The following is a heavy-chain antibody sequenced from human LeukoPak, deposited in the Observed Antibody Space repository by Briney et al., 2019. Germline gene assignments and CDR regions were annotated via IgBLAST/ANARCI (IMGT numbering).Heavy chain of an antibody. Sequence: PSQTLSLTCTVSGGSISSGGYYWSWIRQHPGKGLEWIGYIYYSGSTYYNPSLKSRVTISVDTSKNQFSLKLSSVTAADTAVYYCAREVLYNVGGRGWGHYFDYWGQGTLVTVSS. V-gene: IGHV4-31*03. CDR1: GGSISSGGYY. D-gene: IGHD3-16*01. CDR2: IYYSGST. CDR3: AREVLYNVGGRGWGHYFDY. J-gene: IGHJ4*02.